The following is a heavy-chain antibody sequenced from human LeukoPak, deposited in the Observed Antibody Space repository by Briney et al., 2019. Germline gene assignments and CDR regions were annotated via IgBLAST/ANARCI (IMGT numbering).Heavy chain of an antibody. D-gene: IGHD3-3*01. V-gene: IGHV4-38-2*02. CDR1: GYSISSGYY. CDR2: IYHSGNT. J-gene: IGHJ4*02. CDR3: ARGSKGLTIFGVAYYFDY. Sequence: SETLSLTCTVSGYSISSGYYWGWIRQPPGKGLEWIGSIYHSGNTYYSPSLKSRVTISVVTSKNQFSLKLSSVTAADTAVYYCARGSKGLTIFGVAYYFDYWGQGTLVTVSS.